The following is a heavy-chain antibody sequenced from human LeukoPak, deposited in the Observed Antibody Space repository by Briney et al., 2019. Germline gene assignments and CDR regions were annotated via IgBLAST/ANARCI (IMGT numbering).Heavy chain of an antibody. CDR1: GYTFTSYG. CDR3: AREAYYDSSGYYAFDI. D-gene: IGHD3-22*01. Sequence: ASVKVSCKASGYTFTSYGISWVRQAPGQGLEWMGWLSAYNGNTNYAQKLQGRVTMTTDTSTSTAYMELRSLRSDDTAVYYCAREAYYDSSGYYAFDIWGQGTMVTVSS. V-gene: IGHV1-18*01. CDR2: LSAYNGNT. J-gene: IGHJ3*02.